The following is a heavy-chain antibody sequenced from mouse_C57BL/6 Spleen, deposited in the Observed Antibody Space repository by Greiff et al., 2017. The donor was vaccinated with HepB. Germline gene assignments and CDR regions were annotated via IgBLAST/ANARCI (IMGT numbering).Heavy chain of an antibody. CDR2: ISYSGST. D-gene: IGHD2-5*01. Sequence: VQLQQSGPGMVKPSQSLSLTCTVTGYSITSGYDWHWIRHFPGNKLEWMGYISYSGSTNYNPSLKSRISITHDTSKNHFFLKLNSVTTEDTATYYCARGRSYSNYFDYWGQGTTLTVSS. V-gene: IGHV3-1*01. J-gene: IGHJ2*01. CDR3: ARGRSYSNYFDY. CDR1: GYSITSGYD.